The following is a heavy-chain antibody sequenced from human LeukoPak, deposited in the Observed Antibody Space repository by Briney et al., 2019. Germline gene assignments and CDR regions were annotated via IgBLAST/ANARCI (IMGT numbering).Heavy chain of an antibody. V-gene: IGHV6-1*01. CDR3: ARGWAGTVDY. D-gene: IGHD6-19*01. Sequence: SQTLSLTCGISGDSVSSNSAAWNWIRQSPSRGLEWLGRTYYRSKWNNNYAVSVKSRITINADTSKNQFSLQLNSVTPEDTAVCYCARGWAGTVDYWGQGTLVTVSS. J-gene: IGHJ4*02. CDR2: TYYRSKWNN. CDR1: GDSVSSNSAA.